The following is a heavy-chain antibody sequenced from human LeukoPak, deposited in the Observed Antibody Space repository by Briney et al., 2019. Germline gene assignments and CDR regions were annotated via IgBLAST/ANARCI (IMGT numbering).Heavy chain of an antibody. D-gene: IGHD5-12*01. Sequence: SVKVSCKASGGTFSSYAISWVRQAPGQGLEWMGRIIPIFGTANYAQKFQGRVTITTDESTSTAYMELSSLRSEDTGVYYCARANSGYDPVFDIWGQGTMVTVSS. J-gene: IGHJ3*02. V-gene: IGHV1-69*05. CDR2: IIPIFGTA. CDR3: ARANSGYDPVFDI. CDR1: GGTFSSYA.